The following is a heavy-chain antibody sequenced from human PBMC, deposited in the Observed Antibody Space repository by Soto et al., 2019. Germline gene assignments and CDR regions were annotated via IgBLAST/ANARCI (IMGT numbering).Heavy chain of an antibody. CDR3: AKAYCGGDCPDHALAAEYFQH. Sequence: EVQLLESGGGLVQPGGSLRLSCAASGVTFSSYAMSWVRQPPGKWLEGVSAVRGSGVSTYYEDSVKGRFTISRDNSKNTPYLQMNSLRAEDTAVYDCAKAYCGGDCPDHALAAEYFQHWVQGTLVTVSS. CDR2: VRGSGVST. V-gene: IGHV3-23*01. D-gene: IGHD2-21*02. CDR1: GVTFSSYA. J-gene: IGHJ1*01.